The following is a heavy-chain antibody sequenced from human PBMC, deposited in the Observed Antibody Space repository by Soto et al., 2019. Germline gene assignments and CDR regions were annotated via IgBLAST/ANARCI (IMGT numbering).Heavy chain of an antibody. CDR1: GYTFTTYA. CDR3: ARRFKSAGWLDP. Sequence: QVQLVQSGPEVKKPGASVKVSCKASGYTFTTYAIHWVRQAPGQGREWMGWINAGNGNTEFSERFRGRVTITRDTSASTAHMELTGLTSEDTAVYYSARRFKSAGWLDPGGQGTLGTVPS. J-gene: IGHJ5*02. V-gene: IGHV1-3*01. CDR2: INAGNGNT. D-gene: IGHD3-10*01.